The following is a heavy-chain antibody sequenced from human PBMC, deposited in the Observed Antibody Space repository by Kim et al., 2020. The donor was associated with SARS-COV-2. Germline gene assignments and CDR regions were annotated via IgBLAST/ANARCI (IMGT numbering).Heavy chain of an antibody. V-gene: IGHV5-10-1*01. CDR3: ARHAPPYYDILTGDWYFDL. CDR1: GYSFTSYW. Sequence: GESLKISCKGSGYSFTSYWISWVRQMPGKGLEWMGRIDPSDSYTNYSPSFQGHVTISADKSISTAYLQWSSLKASDTAMYYCARHAPPYYDILTGDWYFDLWGRGTLVTVSS. CDR2: IDPSDSYT. J-gene: IGHJ2*01. D-gene: IGHD3-9*01.